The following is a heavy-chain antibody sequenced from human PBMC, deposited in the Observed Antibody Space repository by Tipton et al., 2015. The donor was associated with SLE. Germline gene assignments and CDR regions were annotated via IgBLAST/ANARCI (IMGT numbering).Heavy chain of an antibody. CDR3: ARNQGSSSSGRGYYYYGMDV. CDR2: IYPSGNT. CDR1: GASISPGDYW. Sequence: TLSLTCIVSGASISPGDYWWSWVRQTPGKGLEWISYIYPSGNTFFNPSLKSRVTISVDTSKNQFSLKLSSVTAADTAVYYCARNQGSSSSGRGYYYYGMDVWGQGTTVTVSS. D-gene: IGHD6-6*01. V-gene: IGHV4-30-4*08. J-gene: IGHJ6*02.